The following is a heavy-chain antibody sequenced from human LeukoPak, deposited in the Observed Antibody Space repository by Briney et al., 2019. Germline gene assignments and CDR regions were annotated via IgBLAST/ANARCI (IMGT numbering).Heavy chain of an antibody. V-gene: IGHV1-2*02. Sequence: ASVKVSCKASGYTFTGYYMHWVRQAPGQGLEWMGWINPNSGGTNYAQKFQGRVTMTRDTSISTAYMELSRLRFDDTAVYYCARATTVTTLDYYYGMDVWGQGTTVTVSS. CDR2: INPNSGGT. J-gene: IGHJ6*02. CDR3: ARATTVTTLDYYYGMDV. D-gene: IGHD4-17*01. CDR1: GYTFTGYY.